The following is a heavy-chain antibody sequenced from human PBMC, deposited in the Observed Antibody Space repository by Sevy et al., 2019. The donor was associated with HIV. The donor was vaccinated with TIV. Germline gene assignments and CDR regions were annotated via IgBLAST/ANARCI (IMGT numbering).Heavy chain of an antibody. CDR1: GFTFSSYA. CDR3: ARDRGSGKNVYFDY. Sequence: GSLKISCAASGFTFSSYAMHWVRQAPGKGLEWVAVISYDGSNKYYADSVKGRFTISRDNSKNRLYLQMNSLRTEDTAVYYCARDRGSGKNVYFDYWGQGTLVTVSS. V-gene: IGHV3-30-3*01. CDR2: ISYDGSNK. D-gene: IGHD3-10*01. J-gene: IGHJ4*02.